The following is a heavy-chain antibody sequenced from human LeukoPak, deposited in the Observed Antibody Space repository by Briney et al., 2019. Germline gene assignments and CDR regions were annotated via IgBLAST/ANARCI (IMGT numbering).Heavy chain of an antibody. J-gene: IGHJ4*02. V-gene: IGHV3-74*01. CDR1: GFTFSNYW. Sequence: GGSLRLSCAASGFTFSNYWMHWDRHAPGKGLVWVSRINSDGSSTSYADSVEGRFTISRDNAKNTLYMQMNSLRAEDTAVYYCARGGSGANDYWGQGTLVTVSS. CDR3: ARGGSGANDY. CDR2: INSDGSST. D-gene: IGHD2-15*01.